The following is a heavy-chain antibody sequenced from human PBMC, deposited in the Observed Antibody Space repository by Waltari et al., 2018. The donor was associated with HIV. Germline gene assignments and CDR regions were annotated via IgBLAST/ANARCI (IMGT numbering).Heavy chain of an antibody. D-gene: IGHD3-16*01. CDR3: ARGTFYDDEVGAHRYRPFDA. J-gene: IGHJ4*02. CDR1: GGDFSDHG. V-gene: IGHV1-69*01. CDR2: IIPYFGFA. Sequence: QVRLVQSGPEVKRTGSSVRVSCKASGGDFSDHGVSWLRQAPGQGLQWMGEIIPYFGFANTAETLRARVSIEADESKNTVYLELRSLTVQDSATYFCARGTFYDDEVGAHRYRPFDAWGQGTPVSVSS.